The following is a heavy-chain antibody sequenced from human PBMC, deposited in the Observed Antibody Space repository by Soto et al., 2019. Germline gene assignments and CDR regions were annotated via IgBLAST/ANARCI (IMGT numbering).Heavy chain of an antibody. Sequence: GSLRLSCAASEFTVSSNYMNWVRQAPGKGLECVSTIYSGGSTYYADSVKGRFTISRDNSKNTLYLQMNNLRAEDTAVYYCAGRVGATNYGMDVWGQGTTVTVSS. D-gene: IGHD1-26*01. V-gene: IGHV3-53*01. J-gene: IGHJ6*02. CDR3: AGRVGATNYGMDV. CDR1: EFTVSSNY. CDR2: IYSGGST.